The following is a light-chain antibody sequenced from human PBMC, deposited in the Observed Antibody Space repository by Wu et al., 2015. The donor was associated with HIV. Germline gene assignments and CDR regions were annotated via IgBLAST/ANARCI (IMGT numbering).Light chain of an antibody. Sequence: DIQMTQSPSSLSASVGDRVTITCRASQGINNFLAWYQQKPGKVPKVLIYAASTLQSGVPSRFSGSGSGTEFTLTINSLQPDDFATYYCQQYESFFLPFTFGGGTKVDIK. CDR3: QQYESFFLPFT. CDR2: AAS. J-gene: IGKJ4*01. V-gene: IGKV1-27*01. CDR1: QGINNF.